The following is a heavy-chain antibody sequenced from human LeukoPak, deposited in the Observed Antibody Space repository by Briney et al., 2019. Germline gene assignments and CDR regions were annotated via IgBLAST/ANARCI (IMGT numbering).Heavy chain of an antibody. CDR2: ISGSGGST. D-gene: IGHD3-22*01. J-gene: IGHJ4*02. CDR1: GFTFSSSA. V-gene: IGHV3-23*01. Sequence: PGGSLRLSCAASGFTFSSSAMNWVRQAPGKGLEWVSVISGSGGSTSYADSVKGRFTISRDNSNNTLYLQMNSLRAEDTAVYYCAKARNYYDTSATDFDYWGQGTLVTVSS. CDR3: AKARNYYDTSATDFDY.